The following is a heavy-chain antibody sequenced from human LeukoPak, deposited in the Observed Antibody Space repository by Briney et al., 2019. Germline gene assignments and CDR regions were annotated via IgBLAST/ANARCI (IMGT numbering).Heavy chain of an antibody. J-gene: IGHJ4*02. Sequence: GGSLRLSCAASGFTFSSYWMHWVRQAPGKGLEWVAVISYDGSNKYYADSVKGRFTISRDNSKNTLYLQMNSLRAEDTAVYYCARDRYYDSSGYQEPFDYWGQGTLVTVSS. D-gene: IGHD3-22*01. CDR2: ISYDGSNK. CDR1: GFTFSSYW. CDR3: ARDRYYDSSGYQEPFDY. V-gene: IGHV3-30*03.